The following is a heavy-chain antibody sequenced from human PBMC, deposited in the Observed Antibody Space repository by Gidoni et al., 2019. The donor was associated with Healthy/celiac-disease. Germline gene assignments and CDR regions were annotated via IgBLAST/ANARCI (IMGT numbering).Heavy chain of an antibody. V-gene: IGHV3-21*01. CDR3: ARWYYYDSSGDHKGDY. CDR1: GFTFSSYS. D-gene: IGHD3-22*01. Sequence: EVQLVESGGGLVKPGGSLRLSCAASGFTFSSYSMNWVRQAPGKGLEWVSSISSSSSYIYYADSVKGRFTISRDNAKNSLYLQMNSLRAEDTAVYYCARWYYYDSSGDHKGDYWGQGTLVTVSS. CDR2: ISSSSSYI. J-gene: IGHJ4*02.